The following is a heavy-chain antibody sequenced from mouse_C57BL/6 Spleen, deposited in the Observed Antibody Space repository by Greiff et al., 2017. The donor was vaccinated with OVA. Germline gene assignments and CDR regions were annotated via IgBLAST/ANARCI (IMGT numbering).Heavy chain of an antibody. D-gene: IGHD2-3*01. CDR1: GYAFSSYW. Sequence: QVQLQQSGAALVKPGASVKISCKASGYAFSSYWMNWVKQRPGKGLEWIGQIYPGDGDTNYNGKFKGKATLTADKSSSTAYMQLSSLTSEDSAVYFCARGGYYNYAMDYWGQGTSVTVSS. CDR2: IYPGDGDT. J-gene: IGHJ4*01. CDR3: ARGGYYNYAMDY. V-gene: IGHV1-80*01.